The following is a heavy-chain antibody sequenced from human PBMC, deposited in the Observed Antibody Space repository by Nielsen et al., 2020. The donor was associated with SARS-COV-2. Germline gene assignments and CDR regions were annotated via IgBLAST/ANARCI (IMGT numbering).Heavy chain of an antibody. Sequence: GESLKISCTGSGFTFIDYSMNWVRQAPGKGLEWVASISGDSNYIFYSELVKGRFTMSRDNGKNSLYLQMNTLRSEDTALYYCTRGFYSQSDCWGQGTLVTVSS. J-gene: IGHJ4*02. V-gene: IGHV3-21*01. CDR1: GFTFIDYS. CDR2: ISGDSNYI. CDR3: TRGFYSQSDC. D-gene: IGHD2-15*01.